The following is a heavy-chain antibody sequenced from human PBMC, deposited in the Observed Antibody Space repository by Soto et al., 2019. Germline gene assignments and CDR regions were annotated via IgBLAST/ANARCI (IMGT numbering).Heavy chain of an antibody. CDR2: IVPIFGTA. V-gene: IGHV1-69*12. CDR3: ARDLGQQRAFFYY. J-gene: IGHJ4*02. D-gene: IGHD6-25*01. Sequence: QVQLVQSGAEAKKPGSSVKISCKASGGTFNRYAISWVRQAPGQVLEWMGGIVPIFGTANYAQKFQGRVTITADESTSTAYMELSSLRSEDTAVYYCARDLGQQRAFFYYWGQGTLVTVSS. CDR1: GGTFNRYA.